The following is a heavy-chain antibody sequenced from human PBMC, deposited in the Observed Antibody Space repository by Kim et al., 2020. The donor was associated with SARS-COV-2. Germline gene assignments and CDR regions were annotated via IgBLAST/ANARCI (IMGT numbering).Heavy chain of an antibody. CDR3: ARGEGYCSGGSCYSAY. CDR2: ISRSSSYI. J-gene: IGHJ4*02. Sequence: GGSLRLSCAASGFIFSSYSMNWVRQAPGKGLEWVSSISRSSSYIYNADSVKGRFTISRDNAKNSLYLQMNSLRAEDTAVYYCARGEGYCSGGSCYSAYWGQGTLVTVSS. V-gene: IGHV3-21*01. CDR1: GFIFSSYS. D-gene: IGHD2-15*01.